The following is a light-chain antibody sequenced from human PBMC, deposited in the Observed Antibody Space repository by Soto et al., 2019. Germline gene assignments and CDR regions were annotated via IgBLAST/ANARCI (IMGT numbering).Light chain of an antibody. CDR2: EVS. CDR3: GSYTSTDTPFV. V-gene: IGLV2-14*01. Sequence: QSALAQPSSVSGSPGQSITISCTGTSTDVGGYNYVSWYQHHPGKGPKLIIYEVSNRPSGVSDRFSGSKSGNKASLIISNLEAEDVSDYYCGSYTSTDTPFVFGTGTKVTVL. J-gene: IGLJ1*01. CDR1: STDVGGYNY.